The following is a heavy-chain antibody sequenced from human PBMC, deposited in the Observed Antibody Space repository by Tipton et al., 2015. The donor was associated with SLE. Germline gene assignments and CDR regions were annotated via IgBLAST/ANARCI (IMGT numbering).Heavy chain of an antibody. CDR2: IFFNGNT. D-gene: IGHD2-2*02. J-gene: IGHJ5*02. V-gene: IGHV4-39*07. CDR3: AREDSSSWFYTRFDP. CDR1: GGSVSTSRYY. Sequence: TLSLTCTVSGGSVSTSRYYWGWIRQPPGQGLEWIGNIFFNGNTYYTPSLKSRATISIDMSRNQFSLRLYSVTAADTAVYYCAREDSSSWFYTRFDPWGQGTLVTVSS.